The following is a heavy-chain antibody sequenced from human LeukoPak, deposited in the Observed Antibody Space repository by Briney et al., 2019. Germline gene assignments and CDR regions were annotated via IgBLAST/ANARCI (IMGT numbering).Heavy chain of an antibody. CDR2: IHKAGSES. D-gene: IGHD1-26*01. CDR3: ARVGAWELQRVFEY. V-gene: IGHV3-7*01. J-gene: IGHJ4*02. Sequence: GGSLRLSCAASGFTFSNYWMTWVRQVPGKGLEWVANIHKAGSESYYVDSVKGRFAISRDNAKNSLYLQLSSLRVEDTAVYYCARVGAWELQRVFEYWGQGTLVTVSS. CDR1: GFTFSNYW.